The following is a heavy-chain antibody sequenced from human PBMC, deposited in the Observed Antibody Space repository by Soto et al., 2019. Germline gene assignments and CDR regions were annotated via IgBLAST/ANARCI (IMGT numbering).Heavy chain of an antibody. CDR2: IYHGGST. J-gene: IGHJ4*02. CDR3: ARARIAVADNADFDC. Sequence: SETLSLTCAVSGVSISSSNWWRWVRQPPGKGLEWIGEIYHGGSTEYNPSLKSRVTISVDKSKNQFSLKLTSVTAADTAMYFCARARIAVADNADFDCWGQGTLVTVSS. CDR1: GVSISSSNW. D-gene: IGHD6-19*01. V-gene: IGHV4-4*02.